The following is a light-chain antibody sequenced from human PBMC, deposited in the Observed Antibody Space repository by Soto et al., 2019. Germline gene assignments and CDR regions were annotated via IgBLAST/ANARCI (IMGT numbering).Light chain of an antibody. CDR3: QSYDSSLSGYVV. Sequence: QSVLTQRPSVSGSPGQRVTISCTGSSSNIGADYDVHWYQQVPGKAPKYLIYGNSNRPSGVPDRFSGSKSGTSASLAITGLQAEDEADYYCQSYDSSLSGYVVFGGGTKLTVL. J-gene: IGLJ2*01. CDR2: GNS. CDR1: SSNIGADYD. V-gene: IGLV1-40*01.